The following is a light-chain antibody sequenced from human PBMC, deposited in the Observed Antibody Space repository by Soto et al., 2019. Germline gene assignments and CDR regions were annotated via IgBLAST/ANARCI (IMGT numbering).Light chain of an antibody. V-gene: IGLV1-44*01. Sequence: QLVLTQPPSASGTPGQRVTISCSGSSSNIGSNTVNWYTPIPGTAPKLLIYSNNQRPSGVPDRFSGSKSGTSASLAISGLQSEDEADYYCAAWDDSLNGWVFGGGTKLTVL. CDR1: SSNIGSNT. CDR2: SNN. J-gene: IGLJ3*02. CDR3: AAWDDSLNGWV.